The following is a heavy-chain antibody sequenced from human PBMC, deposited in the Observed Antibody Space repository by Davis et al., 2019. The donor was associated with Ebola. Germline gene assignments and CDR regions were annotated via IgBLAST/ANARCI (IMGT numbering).Heavy chain of an antibody. CDR3: ARAGSPRWHAFDI. J-gene: IGHJ3*02. V-gene: IGHV3-7*03. CDR1: GFTFSSYW. D-gene: IGHD4-23*01. Sequence: GESLKISCAASGFTFSSYWMTWVRQAPGKGLEWVANINQDGNEKYYVDSVKGRFTISRDNAKNSLYLQLSTLRGEDTAVYYCARAGSPRWHAFDIWGQGTMVTVSS. CDR2: INQDGNEK.